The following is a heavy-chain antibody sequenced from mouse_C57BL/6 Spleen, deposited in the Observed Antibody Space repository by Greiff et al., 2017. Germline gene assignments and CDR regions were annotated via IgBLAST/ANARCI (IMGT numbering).Heavy chain of an antibody. V-gene: IGHV1-52*01. D-gene: IGHD1-1*01. Sequence: QVQLQQPGAELVRPVSSVKLSCKASGYTFTSYWMHWVKQRPIQGLEWIGNIDPSDSETHYNQKFKDKATLTIDKSSSTAYMQLSSLTSEDSAVYDCARAFYGSSLLDAYWGQGTLVTVSA. CDR3: ARAFYGSSLLDAY. CDR1: GYTFTSYW. CDR2: IDPSDSET. J-gene: IGHJ3*01.